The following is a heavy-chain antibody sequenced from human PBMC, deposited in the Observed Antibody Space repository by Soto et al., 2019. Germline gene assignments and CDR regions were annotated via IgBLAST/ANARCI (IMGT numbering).Heavy chain of an antibody. V-gene: IGHV1-8*01. CDR2: INPNSGNT. J-gene: IGHJ4*02. Sequence: QVQLVQSGAEVKKPGASVKVSCKASGYTFTSYDINWVRQATGQGLEWMGWINPNSGNTGYAQKFQGRVTMTRNTSISTAYMELSSLRSEDTAVYYCARGTMGYYYGSGSYSTFGYWGQGTLVTVSS. CDR1: GYTFTSYD. CDR3: ARGTMGYYYGSGSYSTFGY. D-gene: IGHD3-10*01.